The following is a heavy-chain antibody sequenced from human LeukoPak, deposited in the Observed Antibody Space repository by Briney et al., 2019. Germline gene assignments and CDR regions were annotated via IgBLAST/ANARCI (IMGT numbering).Heavy chain of an antibody. CDR1: GYTFTDYY. CDR3: ARVSVAGTFIRFDP. J-gene: IGHJ5*02. V-gene: IGHV1-2*02. Sequence: ASVKVSCKASGYTFTDYYIHWVRQAPGQGLVWMGWINPDSGDTNYAQKFRGTVTMTRDTSISTAHMELSRLRSDDTAVYYCARVSVAGTFIRFDPWGQGTLVTVSS. D-gene: IGHD6-19*01. CDR2: INPDSGDT.